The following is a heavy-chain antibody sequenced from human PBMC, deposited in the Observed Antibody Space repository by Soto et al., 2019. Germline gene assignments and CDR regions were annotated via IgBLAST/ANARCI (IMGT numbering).Heavy chain of an antibody. Sequence: QLQLQESGSGLVQPSQTLSLTCAVSGGSISSGDYSWSWIRQPPGKGLEWIGYIYRSGDTYYNPALQSRVTISIDTSKNQFSLRLNSLTAADTAVYYCARGHDDNDDWGQGTLVTVSS. D-gene: IGHD3-22*01. V-gene: IGHV4-30-2*01. CDR3: ARGHDDNDD. CDR1: GGSISSGDYS. J-gene: IGHJ1*01. CDR2: IYRSGDT.